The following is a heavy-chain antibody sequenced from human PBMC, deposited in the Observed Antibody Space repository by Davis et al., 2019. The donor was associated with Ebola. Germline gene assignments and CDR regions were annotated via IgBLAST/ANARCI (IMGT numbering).Heavy chain of an antibody. J-gene: IGHJ3*02. Sequence: PSETLSLTCAVYGGSFSGYYWSWIRQPPGKGLEWIGEINHSGSTNYNPSLKSRVTISVDKSKKQFSLKLSSVTAADTSVYYCARAPLIFGVVTNIGAFDIWGQGTMVTVSS. CDR1: GGSFSGYY. CDR2: INHSGST. D-gene: IGHD3-3*01. V-gene: IGHV4-34*01. CDR3: ARAPLIFGVVTNIGAFDI.